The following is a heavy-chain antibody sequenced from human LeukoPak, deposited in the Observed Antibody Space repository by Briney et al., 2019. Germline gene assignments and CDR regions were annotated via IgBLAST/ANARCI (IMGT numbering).Heavy chain of an antibody. V-gene: IGHV4-34*01. CDR2: INHSGST. CDR3: ARGIRAILN. D-gene: IGHD3-10*01. J-gene: IGHJ4*02. CDR1: Y. Sequence: YWXXIRQPPXKGLEWIGEINHSGSTNYNPSLKSRVTISVDTSKNQFSLKLSSVTAADTAVYYCARGIRAILNWGQGTLVTVSS.